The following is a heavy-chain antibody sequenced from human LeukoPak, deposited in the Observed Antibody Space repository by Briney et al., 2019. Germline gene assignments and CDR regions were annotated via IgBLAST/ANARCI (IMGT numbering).Heavy chain of an antibody. Sequence: SETLSLTCTVSGVSISSYYWSWIRQPPGKGLEWIGSIYYSGSTNYNPSLKSRVTISLDTSKNHVSLKLNSVTAADATVYYCAREGGRQWLVSGILDSWGQGTLVTVSS. J-gene: IGHJ5*01. CDR3: AREGGRQWLVSGILDS. CDR2: IYYSGST. V-gene: IGHV4-59*01. CDR1: GVSISSYY. D-gene: IGHD6-19*01.